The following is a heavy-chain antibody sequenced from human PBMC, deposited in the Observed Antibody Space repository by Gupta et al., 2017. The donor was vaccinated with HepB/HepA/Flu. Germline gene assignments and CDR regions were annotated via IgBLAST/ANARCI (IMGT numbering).Heavy chain of an antibody. CDR3: ARGTTFNH. D-gene: IGHD4-11*01. V-gene: IGHV1-18*01. Sequence: QVKLLQSGAEVKKHGASVKVSCKASGYSFTTYEISWVRQAPGQGLEWIGWISTYNGNTKYAQKFQGRVTMTTDTSTSTGFMEMTSLRSDDTAVYVCARGTTFNHWGQGTLVTVSS. CDR1: GYSFTTYE. CDR2: ISTYNGNT. J-gene: IGHJ4*02.